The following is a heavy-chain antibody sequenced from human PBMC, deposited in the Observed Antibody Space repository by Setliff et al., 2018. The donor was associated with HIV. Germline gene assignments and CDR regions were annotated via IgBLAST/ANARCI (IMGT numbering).Heavy chain of an antibody. CDR2: IYTSGNT. CDR1: GGSISISD. Sequence: PSETLSLTCTVSGGSISISDWSWIRQPPGKGLEWIGCIYTSGNTNYDPSLKSRVTISVDTSKNQFSLKLASVTAADTAVYFCARLGRAIDRGGYSLRFDYWGQGTLVTVSS. D-gene: IGHD3-22*01. J-gene: IGHJ4*02. V-gene: IGHV4-4*09. CDR3: ARLGRAIDRGGYSLRFDY.